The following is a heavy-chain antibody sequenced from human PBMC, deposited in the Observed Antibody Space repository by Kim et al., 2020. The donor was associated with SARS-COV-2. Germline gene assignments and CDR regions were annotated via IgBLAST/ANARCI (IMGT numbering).Heavy chain of an antibody. CDR1: GFTFSSYG. CDR3: ARDSRYSGRGFWSGLFDY. J-gene: IGHJ4*02. CDR2: IWYDGSNK. V-gene: IGHV3-33*01. Sequence: GGSLRLSCAVSGFTFSSYGMHWVRQAPGKGLEWVAVIWYDGSNKYYADSVKGRFTISRDNSKNTLYLQMNSLRAEDTAVYYCARDSRYSGRGFWSGLFDYWGQGTLVTVSS. D-gene: IGHD3-3*01.